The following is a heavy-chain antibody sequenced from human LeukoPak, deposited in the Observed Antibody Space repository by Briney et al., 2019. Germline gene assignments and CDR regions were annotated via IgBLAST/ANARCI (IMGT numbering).Heavy chain of an antibody. CDR2: INHSGST. CDR1: GGSFSGYY. CDR3: ARVVTFGYYYMDV. V-gene: IGHV4-34*01. Sequence: KASETLSLTCAVYGGSFSGYYWSWIRQPPGKGLEWIGEINHSGSTNYNPSLKSRVTISVDTSKNQFSLKLSSVTAADTAVYYCARVVTFGYYYMDVWGKGTTVTVSS. J-gene: IGHJ6*03. D-gene: IGHD3-16*01.